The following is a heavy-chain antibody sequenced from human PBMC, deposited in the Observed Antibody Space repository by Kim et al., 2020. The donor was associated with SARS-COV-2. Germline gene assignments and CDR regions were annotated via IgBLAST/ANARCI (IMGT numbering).Heavy chain of an antibody. Sequence: GGSLRLSCAASGFTFSSYGMHWVRQAPGKGLEWVAVISYDGSNKYYADSVKGRFTISRDNSKNTLYLQMNSLRAEDTAVYYCAKEQGSSSWSLDYWGQGTLVTVSS. D-gene: IGHD6-13*01. CDR2: ISYDGSNK. V-gene: IGHV3-30*18. J-gene: IGHJ4*02. CDR1: GFTFSSYG. CDR3: AKEQGSSSWSLDY.